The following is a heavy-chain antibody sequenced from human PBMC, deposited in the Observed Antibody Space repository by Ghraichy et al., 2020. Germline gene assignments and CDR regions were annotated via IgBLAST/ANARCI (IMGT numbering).Heavy chain of an antibody. J-gene: IGHJ5*02. CDR1: GGSFSNYY. V-gene: IGHV4-34*01. D-gene: IGHD2-2*01. CDR2: INHSGST. CDR3: ARIVVVPARGYNWFDP. Sequence: SETLSLTCAVYGGSFSNYYWSWIRQPPGKGLEWIGEINHSGSTNYNPSLKSRVTISVDTSKNQFSLKLSSVTAADTAVYYCARIVVVPARGYNWFDPWGQGTLVTVSS.